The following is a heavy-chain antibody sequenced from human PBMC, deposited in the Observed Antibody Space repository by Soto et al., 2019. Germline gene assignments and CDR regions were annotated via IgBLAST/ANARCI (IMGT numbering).Heavy chain of an antibody. CDR3: AREGRGNWFDP. D-gene: IGHD3-16*01. Sequence: EVQVVESGGGLVQPGGSLRLSCVATGFTVDSNYISWVRQAPGKGLEWVAVMYSGGTTHYADSVKDRFTVSRDTSRNTLHLQMNSLRLEDTAVYYCAREGRGNWFDPWGQGTLVTVSS. CDR1: GFTVDSNY. V-gene: IGHV3-66*01. CDR2: MYSGGTT. J-gene: IGHJ5*02.